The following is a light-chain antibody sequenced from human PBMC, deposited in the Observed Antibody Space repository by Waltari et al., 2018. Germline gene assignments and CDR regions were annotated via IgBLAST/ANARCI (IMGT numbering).Light chain of an antibody. Sequence: DIVLTQSPATLSLSPVERATLSCRASQRVGTYLSWYQQKPGQAPRLLFYDASNRATGIPARFSGSGSGTDFTLIISSLEPEDFAVYYCQQRSNWPPITFGQGTRLELK. CDR2: DAS. CDR1: QRVGTY. CDR3: QQRSNWPPIT. V-gene: IGKV3-11*01. J-gene: IGKJ5*01.